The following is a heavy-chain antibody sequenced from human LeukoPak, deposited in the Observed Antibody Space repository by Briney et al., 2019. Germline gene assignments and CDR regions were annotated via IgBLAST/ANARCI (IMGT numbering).Heavy chain of an antibody. D-gene: IGHD3-10*01. J-gene: IGHJ4*02. CDR3: AKDPGAGYFDY. CDR2: ISYDGSNK. CDR1: GFTFSSYG. V-gene: IGHV3-30*18. Sequence: GGSLRLSCAASGFTFSSYGMHWVRQAPGKGLEWVAVISYDGSNKYYADSVKGRFTISRDNSKNTLYLQMNSLRAEDTAVYYCAKDPGAGYFDYWGQGTLVTVSS.